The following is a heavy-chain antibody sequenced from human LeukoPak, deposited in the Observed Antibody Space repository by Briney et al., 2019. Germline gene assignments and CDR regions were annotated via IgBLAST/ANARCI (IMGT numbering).Heavy chain of an antibody. Sequence: GGSLRLSCAASGFTFSSYAMSWVRQAPGKGLEWVSAISGSGGSTYYADSVKGRFTISRDNSKNTLYLQMNSLRAEDTAVYYCASPGYSSGWWSGGSGGDAFDIWGQGTMVTVSS. CDR1: GFTFSSYA. D-gene: IGHD6-19*01. CDR2: ISGSGGST. CDR3: ASPGYSSGWWSGGSGGDAFDI. V-gene: IGHV3-23*01. J-gene: IGHJ3*02.